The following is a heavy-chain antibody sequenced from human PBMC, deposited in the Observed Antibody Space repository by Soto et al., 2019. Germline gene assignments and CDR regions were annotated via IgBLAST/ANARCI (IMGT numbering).Heavy chain of an antibody. CDR1: EYTFTGYY. D-gene: IGHD1-1*01. J-gene: IGHJ6*03. Sequence: ASVKVSCKASEYTFTGYYMHWVRQAPGQGLEWMGWINPNSGGTNYAQKFQGWVTMTRDTSISTAYMELSRLRSDDTAVYYCARGRVYNWNDTYYMDVWGKGTTVTVSS. V-gene: IGHV1-2*04. CDR2: INPNSGGT. CDR3: ARGRVYNWNDTYYMDV.